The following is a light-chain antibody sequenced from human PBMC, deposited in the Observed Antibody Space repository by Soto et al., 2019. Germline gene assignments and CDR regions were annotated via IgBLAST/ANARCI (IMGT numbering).Light chain of an antibody. Sequence: EIVLTQSPGTLSLSPGERATLSCRASQTVSSTYIAWYQQSPGQPPRLLIYGASSRATGIPDRFSGSGSGTDFTLTISRLEPEDFAVYFCKQYGGSPPFTFGQGTKFASK. CDR1: QTVSSTY. J-gene: IGKJ2*01. V-gene: IGKV3-20*01. CDR2: GAS. CDR3: KQYGGSPPFT.